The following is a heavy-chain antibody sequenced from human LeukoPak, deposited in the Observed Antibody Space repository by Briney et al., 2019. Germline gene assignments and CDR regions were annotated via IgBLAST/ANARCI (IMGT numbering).Heavy chain of an antibody. D-gene: IGHD2-2*01. J-gene: IGHJ4*02. V-gene: IGHV3-23*01. CDR2: ISGSGGGT. CDR1: GCTFSTYA. CDR3: AKDSCSSTTCYWDY. Sequence: PGGSLRLSCARSGCTFSTYAMSWVRQAPGTGLGWVSAISGSGGGTYYADSVKGRFTISRDNSKNTLYLQMSSLRAEDTAIYYCAKDSCSSTTCYWDYWGQGTLVTVSS.